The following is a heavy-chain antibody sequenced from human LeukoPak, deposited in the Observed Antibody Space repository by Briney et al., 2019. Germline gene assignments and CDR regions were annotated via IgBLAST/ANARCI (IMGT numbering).Heavy chain of an antibody. V-gene: IGHV3-48*01. CDR3: ASGLPYYYDSSGSPGAGH. CDR1: GFTFSSYN. CDR2: ISSSSSTI. J-gene: IGHJ4*02. D-gene: IGHD3-22*01. Sequence: GGSLRLSCVASGFTFSSYNMNWVRQAPGKGLEWVSYISSSSSTIYYADSVKGRFTISRDNAKNSLFLQMNSLRAEDTAVYYCASGLPYYYDSSGSPGAGHWGQGTLVTVSS.